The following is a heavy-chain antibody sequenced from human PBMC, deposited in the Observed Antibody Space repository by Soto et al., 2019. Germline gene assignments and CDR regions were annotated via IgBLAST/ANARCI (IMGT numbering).Heavy chain of an antibody. D-gene: IGHD2-15*01. Sequence: EVQLVESGGGLVKPGGSLRLSCAASGFTFSNAWMNWVRQAPGKGLEWVGRIKSKTGGGTTDYAAHVKGRFTISREDSNNPLHLQMNSVTADDTAVYYCTTYLVVVVAFGKWGQCTLVTVS. V-gene: IGHV3-15*07. CDR1: GFTFSNAW. CDR2: IKSKTGGGTT. CDR3: TTYLVVVVAFGK. J-gene: IGHJ1*01.